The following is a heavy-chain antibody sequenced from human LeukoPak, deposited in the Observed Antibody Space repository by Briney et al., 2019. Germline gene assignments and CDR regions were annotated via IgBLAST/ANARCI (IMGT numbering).Heavy chain of an antibody. CDR3: AKVTTYYYDSSGYLNYYYMDV. CDR1: GFTFSSYA. D-gene: IGHD3-22*01. Sequence: GGSLRLSCAASGFTFSSYAMSWVRQAPGKGLEWVSAIGGSGGSTYYADSVKGRFTISRDNSKNTLYLQMNSLRAEDTAVYYCAKVTTYYYDSSGYLNYYYMDVWGKGTTVTVSS. V-gene: IGHV3-23*01. CDR2: IGGSGGST. J-gene: IGHJ6*03.